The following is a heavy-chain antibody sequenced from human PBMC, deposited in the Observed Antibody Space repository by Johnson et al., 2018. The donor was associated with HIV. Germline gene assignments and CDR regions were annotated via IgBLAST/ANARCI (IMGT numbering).Heavy chain of an antibody. CDR3: ANAPGPYAFDI. CDR1: GFTVSSNY. CDR2: ISGSGGST. V-gene: IGHV3-23*04. Sequence: VQLVESGGGLIQPGGSLRLSCAASGFTVSSNYMTWVRQAPGKGLEWVSAISGSGGSTYYADSVKGRFTISRDNSKNTLYLQMNSLRAEDTAVYYCANAPGPYAFDIWGQGTMVTVSS. J-gene: IGHJ3*02.